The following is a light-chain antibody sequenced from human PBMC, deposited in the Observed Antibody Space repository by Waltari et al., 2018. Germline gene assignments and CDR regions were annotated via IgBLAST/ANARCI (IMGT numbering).Light chain of an antibody. CDR1: QGISRH. V-gene: IGKV1-9*01. Sequence: DFQLTQSPSFLSASVGDRVTITCRASQGISRHLAWYQQKPGEAPKLLIYDVSTLQSGVPSRFSGSGFGTEFTLTISSLQPEDSATYYCQKLDNYPPPTFGQGTKV. CDR2: DVS. J-gene: IGKJ1*01. CDR3: QKLDNYPPPT.